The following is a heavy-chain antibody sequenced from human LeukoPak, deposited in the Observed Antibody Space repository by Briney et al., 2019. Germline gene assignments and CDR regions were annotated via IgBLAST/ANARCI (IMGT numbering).Heavy chain of an antibody. CDR3: ARAFYDSSGDAFDI. V-gene: IGHV3-74*01. CDR2: INSDGSIT. Sequence: GGSLRLSCAASGFTFSSYWMHWVRQAPGKELVWVSRINSDGSITTYADFVKGRFTISRDNAKNTLFLQMNSLRAEDTAVYYCARAFYDSSGDAFDIWGQGTMVTVSS. D-gene: IGHD3-22*01. CDR1: GFTFSSYW. J-gene: IGHJ3*02.